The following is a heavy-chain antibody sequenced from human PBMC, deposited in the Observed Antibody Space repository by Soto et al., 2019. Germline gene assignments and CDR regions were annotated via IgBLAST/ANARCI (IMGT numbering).Heavy chain of an antibody. J-gene: IGHJ6*03. V-gene: IGHV1-8*01. CDR3: ARGITIFGVVTPHMDV. CDR1: GYTFTSYD. CDR2: MNPNSGNT. D-gene: IGHD3-3*01. Sequence: ASVKVSCKASGYTFTSYDINWVRQATGQGLEWMGWMNPNSGNTGYAQKLQGRVTMTRNTSISTAYMELSSLRSEDTAVYYCARGITIFGVVTPHMDVWGKGTTVTVSS.